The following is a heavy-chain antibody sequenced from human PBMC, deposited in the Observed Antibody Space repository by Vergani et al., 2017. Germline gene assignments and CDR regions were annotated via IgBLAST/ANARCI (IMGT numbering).Heavy chain of an antibody. CDR1: GFTFSSYA. V-gene: IGHV3-23*01. CDR3: AKDFYDILTGYYSSCAFDI. D-gene: IGHD3-9*01. CDR2: ISGSGGST. J-gene: IGHJ3*02. Sequence: EVQLLESGGGLVQPGGSLRLSCAASGFTFSSYAMSWVRQAPGKGLEWVSAISGSGGSTYYADSVKGRFTISRDNSKNTLYLQMNSLRAEDTAVYYFAKDFYDILTGYYSSCAFDIWGQGTMVTVSS.